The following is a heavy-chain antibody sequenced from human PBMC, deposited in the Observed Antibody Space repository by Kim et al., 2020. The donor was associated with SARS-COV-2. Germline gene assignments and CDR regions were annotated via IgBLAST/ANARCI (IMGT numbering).Heavy chain of an antibody. V-gene: IGHV1-46*01. CDR2: INPSGGST. Sequence: ASVKVSCKASGYTFTSYYMHWVRQAPGQGLEWMGIINPSGGSTSYAQKFQGRVTMTRDTSTSTVYMELSSLRSEDTAVYYCARDPYVWGSYRSGYFDCWGQGTLGTVSS. CDR1: GYTFTSYY. CDR3: ARDPYVWGSYRSGYFDC. D-gene: IGHD3-16*02. J-gene: IGHJ4*02.